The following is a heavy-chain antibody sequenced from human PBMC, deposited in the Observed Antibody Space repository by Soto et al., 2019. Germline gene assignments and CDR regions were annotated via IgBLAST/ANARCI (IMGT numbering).Heavy chain of an antibody. V-gene: IGHV3-23*01. D-gene: IGHD2-15*01. Sequence: GGSLRLSCAASGFTFRSYAMSWVRQAPGKGLERVSAISGSGGSTYYADSVKGRFTISRDNSKNTLYLQMNSLRAEDTAVYYCAKDRYCSGGSCYSEWAFDIWGQGSMVTVSS. CDR3: AKDRYCSGGSCYSEWAFDI. J-gene: IGHJ3*02. CDR2: ISGSGGST. CDR1: GFTFRSYA.